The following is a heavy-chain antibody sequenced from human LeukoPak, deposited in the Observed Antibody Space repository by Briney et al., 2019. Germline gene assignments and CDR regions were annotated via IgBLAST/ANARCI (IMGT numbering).Heavy chain of an antibody. D-gene: IGHD3-10*01. V-gene: IGHV3-9*01. CDR1: GFTFDDYA. CDR3: AKDISASGNYGMDV. J-gene: IGHJ6*02. CDR2: ITWNSGSI. Sequence: GGSLRLSCAASGFTFDDYAMHWVRQDPGKGPQWVSGITWNSGSIGYADSVKGRFTISRDNAKNSLYLQMNSLRAEDTALYYCAKDISASGNYGMDVWGQGTTVTVSS.